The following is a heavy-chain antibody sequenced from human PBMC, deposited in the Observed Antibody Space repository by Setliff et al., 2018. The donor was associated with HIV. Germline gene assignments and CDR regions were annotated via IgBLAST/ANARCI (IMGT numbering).Heavy chain of an antibody. CDR2: IYTSGST. Sequence: PSETLSLTCTVSGGSISSGSYYWSWIRQPAGKGLEWIGRIYTSGSTNYNPSLKSRVTISVDTSKNQFSLKLSSVTAADTAVYYCARGGGDPGYWGQGTLVTVSS. J-gene: IGHJ4*02. D-gene: IGHD3-16*01. V-gene: IGHV4-61*02. CDR1: GGSISSGSYY. CDR3: ARGGGDPGY.